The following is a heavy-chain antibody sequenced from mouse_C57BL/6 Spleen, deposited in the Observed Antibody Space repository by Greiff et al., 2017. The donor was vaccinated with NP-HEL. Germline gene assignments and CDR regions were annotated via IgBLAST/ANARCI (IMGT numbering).Heavy chain of an antibody. CDR2: IDPETGGT. V-gene: IGHV1-15*01. J-gene: IGHJ1*03. CDR3: TRSGRIYYDYWYFDV. Sequence: VKLQESGAELVRPGASVTLSCKASGYTFTDYEMHWVKQTPVHGLEWIGAIDPETGGTAYNQKFKGKAILTADKSSSTAYMELRSLTSEDSAVYYCTRSGRIYYDYWYFDVWGTGTTVTVSS. CDR1: GYTFTDYE. D-gene: IGHD2-4*01.